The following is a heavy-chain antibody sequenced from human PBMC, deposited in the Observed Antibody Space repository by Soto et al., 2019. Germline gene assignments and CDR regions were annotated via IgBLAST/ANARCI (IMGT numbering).Heavy chain of an antibody. Sequence: SETLSLTCTVSGGSISSSDYYWGWIRQPPGKGLEWIGNIYYSGSTNYNPSLKSRVTISVDTSKNQFSLKLTSVTAADTAVYYCARDKITGLFDYWGQGTLVTSPQ. V-gene: IGHV4-39*07. CDR3: ARDKITGLFDY. CDR1: GGSISSSDYY. J-gene: IGHJ4*02. D-gene: IGHD2-8*02. CDR2: IYYSGST.